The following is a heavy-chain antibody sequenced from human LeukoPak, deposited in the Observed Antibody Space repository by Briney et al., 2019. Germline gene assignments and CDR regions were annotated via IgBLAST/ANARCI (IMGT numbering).Heavy chain of an antibody. CDR2: IYYSGST. CDR1: GGSISSYY. CDR3: ASRSSIWSGYQDTLYYFDS. V-gene: IGHV4-59*01. Sequence: PSETLSLTCTVSGGSISSYYWSWLRQPPGKRLEWIGHIYYSGSTNYNPSLKSRVTISVDTSKNQFSLRLSSVTAADTAVYYCASRSSIWSGYQDTLYYFDSWGQGTLVTVSS. D-gene: IGHD3-3*01. J-gene: IGHJ4*02.